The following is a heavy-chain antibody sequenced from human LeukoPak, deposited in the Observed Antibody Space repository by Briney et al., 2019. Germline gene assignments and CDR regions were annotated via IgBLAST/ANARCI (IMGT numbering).Heavy chain of an antibody. CDR3: ARGRHIAAAVYCYYMDV. CDR1: GYSFTSYI. CDR2: INAYNGNT. J-gene: IGHJ6*03. Sequence: ASVKVSCKASGYSFTSYIISWVRQAPGQGPERMRWINAYNGNTDYAQRVQGRVTMTTDTSTSTAYMELRSLRSDDTAVYYCARGRHIAAAVYCYYMDVWGKGTPVTVSS. V-gene: IGHV1-18*01. D-gene: IGHD6-13*01.